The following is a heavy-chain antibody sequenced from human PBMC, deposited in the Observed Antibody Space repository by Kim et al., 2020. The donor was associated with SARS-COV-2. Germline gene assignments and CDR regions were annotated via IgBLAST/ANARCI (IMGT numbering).Heavy chain of an antibody. D-gene: IGHD3-16*01. V-gene: IGHV3-53*01. CDR2: ST. CDR3: ARDLIMYGMDV. J-gene: IGHJ6*02. Sequence: STYYAASLKGRFTISRDNSKNTLYLQMNSLRAEDTAVYYCARDLIMYGMDVWGQGTTVTVSS.